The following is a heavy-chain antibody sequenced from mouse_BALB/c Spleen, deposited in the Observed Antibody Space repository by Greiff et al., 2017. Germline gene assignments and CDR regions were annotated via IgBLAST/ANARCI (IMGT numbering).Heavy chain of an antibody. CDR1: GFTFSSYA. V-gene: IGHV5-6-5*01. Sequence: EVKVVESGGGLVKPGGSLKLSCAASGFTFSSYAMSWVRQTPEKRLEWVASISSGGSTYYPDSVKGRFTISRDNARNILYLQMSSLRSEDTAMYYCARGDDYGGFAYWGQGTLVTVSA. D-gene: IGHD2-4*01. CDR3: ARGDDYGGFAY. CDR2: ISSGGST. J-gene: IGHJ3*01.